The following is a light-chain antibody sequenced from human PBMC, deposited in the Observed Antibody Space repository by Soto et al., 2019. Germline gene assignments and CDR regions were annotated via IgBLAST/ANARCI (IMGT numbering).Light chain of an antibody. J-gene: IGKJ4*01. Sequence: DIQMTQSPSTLSASVGDRVTITCRASQSISSWLAWYQQKPGKAPKLLIYKASSLESGVPSRFSGSGSGTEFTLTISSLQPDDFATYYCQKYNSYLTFGGGTKVDIK. CDR3: QKYNSYLT. CDR2: KAS. V-gene: IGKV1-5*03. CDR1: QSISSW.